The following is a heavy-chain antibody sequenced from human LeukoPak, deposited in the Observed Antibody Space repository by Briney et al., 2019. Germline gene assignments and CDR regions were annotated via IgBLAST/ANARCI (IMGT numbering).Heavy chain of an antibody. J-gene: IGHJ4*02. D-gene: IGHD3-10*01. CDR3: ATLRLRNGSGSYYVDY. V-gene: IGHV4-39*01. CDR1: GGSISSSSYY. CDR2: IYYSGST. Sequence: SETLSLTCTVSGGSISSSSYYWGWIRQPPGKGLEWIGSIYYSGSTYYNPSLKSRVTISVDTSTNQFSLKLSSVTAADTAVYYCATLRLRNGSGSYYVDYWGQGTLVTVSS.